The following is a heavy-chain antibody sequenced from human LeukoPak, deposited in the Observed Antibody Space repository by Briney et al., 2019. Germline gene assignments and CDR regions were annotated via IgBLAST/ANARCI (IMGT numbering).Heavy chain of an antibody. CDR1: GFTFSSYG. V-gene: IGHV3-33*06. Sequence: PGGSLRLSCAASGFTFSSYGMHWVRQAPGKGLEWVAVIWYDGSNKYYADSVKGRFTISRDNSKNTLYLQMNSLRAEDTAVYYCAKDPQRYHRRYYYYGMDVWGQGTTVTVSS. CDR3: AKDPQRYHRRYYYYGMDV. CDR2: IWYDGSNK. D-gene: IGHD1-14*01. J-gene: IGHJ6*02.